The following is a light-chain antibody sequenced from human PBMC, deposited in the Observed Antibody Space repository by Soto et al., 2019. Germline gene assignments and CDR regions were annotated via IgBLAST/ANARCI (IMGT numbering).Light chain of an antibody. Sequence: ESVLTQSPGTLSLSPGGRATLSCRASQSVITYLAWYQQKPGQAPRLLIYGASSRATGIPDRFSGSGSGTDFTLTISRLEPEDVAVYYCQQYGSTPLTFGGGTKVEIK. CDR2: GAS. V-gene: IGKV3-20*01. J-gene: IGKJ4*01. CDR1: QSVITY. CDR3: QQYGSTPLT.